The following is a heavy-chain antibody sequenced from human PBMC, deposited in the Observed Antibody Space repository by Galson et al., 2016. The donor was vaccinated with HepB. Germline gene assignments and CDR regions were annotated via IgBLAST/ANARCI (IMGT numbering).Heavy chain of an antibody. Sequence: SLRLSCAASGFTFSSYSIHWVRQAPGKGLEWVSRTTGTNTYTYYVDSVKGRFTISRDNAKNSLYLQMNSLRAEDTAVYYCARDKSVFGAIDYWGQGTLVTVSS. CDR1: GFTFSSYS. D-gene: IGHD3-10*01. V-gene: IGHV3-21*01. CDR2: TTGTNTYT. CDR3: ARDKSVFGAIDY. J-gene: IGHJ4*02.